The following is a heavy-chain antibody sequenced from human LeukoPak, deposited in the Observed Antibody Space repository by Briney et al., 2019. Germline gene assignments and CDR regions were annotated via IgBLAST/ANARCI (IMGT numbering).Heavy chain of an antibody. CDR2: IDWDDDK. CDR1: GFSLSTSGMC. J-gene: IGHJ4*02. CDR3: ARMITLSNGRYSSKTLDY. Sequence: SGPTLVNPTQTLTLTCTFSGFSLSTSGMCASWIRQPPGKALEWLARIDWDDDKNYSTSLKTRLTISKDTSKNQVVLTMTNMDPVDTATYYCARMITLSNGRYSSKTLDYWGQGTLVTVSS. D-gene: IGHD5-18*01. V-gene: IGHV2-70*11.